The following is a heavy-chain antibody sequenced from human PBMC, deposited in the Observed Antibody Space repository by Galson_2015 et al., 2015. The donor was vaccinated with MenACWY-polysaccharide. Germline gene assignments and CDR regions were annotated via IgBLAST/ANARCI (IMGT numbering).Heavy chain of an antibody. Sequence: LRLSCAVSGFTLSSYLMTWVRQAPGKGLEWVSYIGTSSSTISYADSVKGRFTISRDNAENSLYLQMSSLRVEDTAVYYCARGYMVRGGYFDPWGHGTPVTVSS. D-gene: IGHD3-10*01. CDR2: IGTSSSTI. CDR1: GFTLSSYL. V-gene: IGHV3-48*01. J-gene: IGHJ4*01. CDR3: ARGYMVRGGYFDP.